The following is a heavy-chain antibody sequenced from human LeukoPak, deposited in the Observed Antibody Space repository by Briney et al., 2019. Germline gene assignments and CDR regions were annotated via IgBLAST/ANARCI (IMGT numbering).Heavy chain of an antibody. V-gene: IGHV3-23*01. CDR1: GFTFSSYA. CDR3: VSGSSANYDT. Sequence: GASLRLSRAASGFTFSSYAMCWVRQAPGKGLQWVSSITRSGDNTYYADSVKGRFTISRDNTKNTLHLQVNSLRAEDTAVYYCVSGSSANYDTWGQGTLVTVSS. D-gene: IGHD4/OR15-4a*01. J-gene: IGHJ5*02. CDR2: ITRSGDNT.